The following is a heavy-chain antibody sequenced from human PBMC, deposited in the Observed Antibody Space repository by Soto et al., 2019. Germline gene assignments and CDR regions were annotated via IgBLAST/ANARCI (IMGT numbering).Heavy chain of an antibody. J-gene: IGHJ4*02. CDR1: GFTFSSYA. D-gene: IGHD2-2*01. V-gene: IGHV3-23*01. CDR2: ISGSGGST. Sequence: GGSLRLSCAASGFTFSSYAMSWVRQAPGKGLEWVSAISGSGGSTYYADSVKGRFTISRDNSKNTLYLQMNSLRAEDTAVYYCAKEGGLGVVVVPAAIDYWGQGTLVTVSS. CDR3: AKEGGLGVVVVPAAIDY.